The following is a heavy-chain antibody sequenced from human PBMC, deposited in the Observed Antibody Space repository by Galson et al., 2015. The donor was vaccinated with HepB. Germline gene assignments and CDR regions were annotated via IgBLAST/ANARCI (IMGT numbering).Heavy chain of an antibody. D-gene: IGHD6-19*01. CDR3: ARDKLATVTGTGYFQH. Sequence: SLRLSCAASGFTFNTYAMYWVRQAPGKGLEWVALISYDGNNEFYADSVKGRFTISRDNSKNTLYLQMNSLRSEDTALYYCARDKLATVTGTGYFQHWGQGTLVTVSS. CDR1: GFTFNTYA. J-gene: IGHJ1*01. V-gene: IGHV3-30*04. CDR2: ISYDGNNE.